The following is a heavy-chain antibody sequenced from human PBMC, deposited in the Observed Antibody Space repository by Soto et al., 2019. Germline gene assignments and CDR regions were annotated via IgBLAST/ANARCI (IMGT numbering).Heavy chain of an antibody. Sequence: SETLSLTCTVSGGSISSGNYYWSWIRQPPGKGLEWIGYIYYSGNTYYNPSLKSRVAISLDTSKNQFSLKLSSVTAADTAVYYCASVTREREPIIWLDPWGQGTMVTVYS. J-gene: IGHJ5*02. CDR3: ASVTREREPIIWLDP. CDR1: GGSISSGNYY. CDR2: IYYSGNT. V-gene: IGHV4-30-4*01. D-gene: IGHD1-1*01.